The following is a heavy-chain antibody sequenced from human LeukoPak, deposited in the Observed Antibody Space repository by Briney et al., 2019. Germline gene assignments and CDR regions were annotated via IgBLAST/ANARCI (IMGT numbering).Heavy chain of an antibody. CDR3: ARDPYGSGDGYFDY. J-gene: IGHJ4*02. CDR1: GFTLSNYG. V-gene: IGHV3-33*01. D-gene: IGHD3-10*01. CDR2: IWYNGSKK. Sequence: GESLRLSCAASGFTLSNYGMHWVRQAPGKGLEWVAIIWYNGSKKYYAESVKGRFTISRDNSKNTLYLQMSSLRAEDTAVYYCARDPYGSGDGYFDYWGQGTLVTVSS.